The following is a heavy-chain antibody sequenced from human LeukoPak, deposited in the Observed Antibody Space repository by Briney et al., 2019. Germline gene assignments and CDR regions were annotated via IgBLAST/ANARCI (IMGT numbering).Heavy chain of an antibody. CDR3: ARPSYDFWSGYDHYYFDY. CDR2: IYYSGST. V-gene: IGHV4-39*01. J-gene: IGHJ4*02. D-gene: IGHD3-3*01. Sequence: WVRQPPGKGLEWIGSIYYSGSTYYNPSLKSRVTISVDTSKNQFSLKLSSVTAADTAVYYCARPSYDFWSGYDHYYFDYWGQGTLVTVSS.